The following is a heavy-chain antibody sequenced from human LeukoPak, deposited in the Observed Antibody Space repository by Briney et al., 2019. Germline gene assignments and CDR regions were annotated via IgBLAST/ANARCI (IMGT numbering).Heavy chain of an antibody. CDR1: GFTFNGHW. D-gene: IGHD6-13*01. CDR3: ASTIGSAGTQY. Sequence: PGGSLRLSCEASGFTFNGHWMHWVRQAPGKGLVWVSLINGDGGTISYADSVKGRFTISRDNAKNRLYLQMNSLGAEDTAVYYCASTIGSAGTQYWGQGTLVTVSS. V-gene: IGHV3-74*01. CDR2: INGDGGTI. J-gene: IGHJ4*02.